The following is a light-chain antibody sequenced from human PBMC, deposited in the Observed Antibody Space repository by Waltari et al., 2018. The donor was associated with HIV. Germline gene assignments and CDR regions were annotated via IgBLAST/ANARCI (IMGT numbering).Light chain of an antibody. CDR3: QQYNNWPPEIT. J-gene: IGKJ3*01. CDR1: QSVSSN. V-gene: IGKV3-15*01. CDR2: GAS. Sequence: EIVMTQSPATLSVSPGERVTLSCRASQSVSSNLAWYQQKPGQAPRLLVFGASTRATGIPARFSGSGSGTEFTLTISSLQSEDFAVYYCQQYNNWPPEITFGPGTKVDIK.